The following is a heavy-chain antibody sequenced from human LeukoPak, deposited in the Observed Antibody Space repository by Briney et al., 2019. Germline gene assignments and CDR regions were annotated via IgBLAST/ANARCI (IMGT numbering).Heavy chain of an antibody. CDR2: MNPNSGNT. J-gene: IGHJ4*02. Sequence: ASVKVSCKASGYTFTSYGISWVRQAPGQGLEWMGWMNPNSGNTGYAQKFQGRVTMTRNTSISTAYMELSSLRSEDTAVYYCARSGSDYSNPFDYWGQGTLVTVSS. CDR1: GYTFTSYG. D-gene: IGHD4-11*01. V-gene: IGHV1-8*02. CDR3: ARSGSDYSNPFDY.